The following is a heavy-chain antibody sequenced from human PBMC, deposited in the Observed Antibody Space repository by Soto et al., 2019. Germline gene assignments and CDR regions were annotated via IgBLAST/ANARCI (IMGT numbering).Heavy chain of an antibody. Sequence: QVQLVQSGAEVKKPGSSVKVSCKASGGTSSSDSFSWVRQAPGQGLEWMGGIIPMFDTPIYAQKFQDRVTITADESTSTADMQLSSLRSGDTVVYYCARSGGLDRDFNYWGQGSLVTVSS. CDR1: GGTSSSDS. V-gene: IGHV1-69*12. J-gene: IGHJ4*02. D-gene: IGHD2-15*01. CDR3: ARSGGLDRDFNY. CDR2: IIPMFDTP.